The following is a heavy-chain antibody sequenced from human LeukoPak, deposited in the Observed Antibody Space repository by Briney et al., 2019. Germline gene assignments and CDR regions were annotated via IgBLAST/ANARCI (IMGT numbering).Heavy chain of an antibody. D-gene: IGHD2-2*01. Sequence: SETLSLTCTVSGGSISSYYWSWIRQPPGKGLEWIGYIYYSGSTNYNPSLKSRVTISVDTSKNQFSLKLNSVTAADTAVYYCARDPHCSSTSCRFDYWGQGILVTVSS. V-gene: IGHV4-59*12. J-gene: IGHJ4*02. CDR3: ARDPHCSSTSCRFDY. CDR1: GGSISSYY. CDR2: IYYSGST.